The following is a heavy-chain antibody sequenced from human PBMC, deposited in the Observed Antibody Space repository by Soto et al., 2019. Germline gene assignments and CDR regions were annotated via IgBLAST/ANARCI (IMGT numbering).Heavy chain of an antibody. J-gene: IGHJ5*02. CDR2: IIPIFGTA. Sequence: GASVKVSCKASGGTFSSYAISWVRQAPGQGLEWMGGIIPIFGTANYAQKFQGRVTITADESTSTAYMELSRLRSEDTAVYYCARAIDSFYSGYDFINWFDPCGQGTLVTVSS. CDR1: GGTFSSYA. D-gene: IGHD5-12*01. V-gene: IGHV1-69*13. CDR3: ARAIDSFYSGYDFINWFDP.